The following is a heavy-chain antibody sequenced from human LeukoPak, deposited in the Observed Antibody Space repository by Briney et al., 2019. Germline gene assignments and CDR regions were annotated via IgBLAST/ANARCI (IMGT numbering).Heavy chain of an antibody. J-gene: IGHJ4*02. CDR2: INPGGNEI. D-gene: IGHD7-27*01. Sequence: PGGSLRLSCTFSGLTFRSYWMNWVRQAPGKGQEWVANINPGGNEIRSVDSVKGRSIISRDNAKNSLDLQMSSLRVEDTAVYYCMCWGTDNHWGQGILVTVSS. CDR3: MCWGTDNH. CDR1: GLTFRSYW. V-gene: IGHV3-7*01.